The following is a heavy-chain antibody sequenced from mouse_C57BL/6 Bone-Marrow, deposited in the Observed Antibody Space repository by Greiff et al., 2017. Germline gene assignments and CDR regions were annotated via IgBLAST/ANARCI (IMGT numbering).Heavy chain of an antibody. Sequence: QVHVKQPGAELVKPGASVKLSCKASGYTFTSYWMHWVKQRPGQGLEWIGIIHPNSGSTNYNEKFKSKATLTVDKSSSTAYMQPSSLTSEDSAVYSCAREGLLRDWYFDFWGTGTPVTVSS. CDR1: GYTFTSYW. J-gene: IGHJ1*03. CDR3: AREGLLRDWYFDF. CDR2: IHPNSGST. V-gene: IGHV1-64*01. D-gene: IGHD1-1*01.